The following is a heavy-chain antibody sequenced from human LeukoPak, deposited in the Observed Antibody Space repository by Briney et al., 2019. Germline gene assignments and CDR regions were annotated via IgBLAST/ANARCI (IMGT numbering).Heavy chain of an antibody. V-gene: IGHV4-34*01. CDR3: ARRLGRKFGERFYYYHYMDV. Sequence: SETLSLTCAVYGGSFSGYYWSWIRQPPGKGLEWIGEMNRSGSTNYNPSLKSRVTISVDTSKNQFSLKLSSVTAADTAVYYCARRLGRKFGERFYYYHYMDVWGKGTTVTISS. J-gene: IGHJ6*03. CDR2: MNRSGST. D-gene: IGHD3-10*01. CDR1: GGSFSGYY.